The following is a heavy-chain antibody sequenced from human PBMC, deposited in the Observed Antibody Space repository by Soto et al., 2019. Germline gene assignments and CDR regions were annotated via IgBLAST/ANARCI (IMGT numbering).Heavy chain of an antibody. CDR3: AKDHREYYYDSSDLDY. CDR1: GFTFSSYA. J-gene: IGHJ4*02. D-gene: IGHD3-22*01. CDR2: ISGSGGST. Sequence: GRSLRLSCAASGFTFSSYAMSWVRQAPGKGLEWVSAISGSGGSTYYADSVKGRFTISRDNSKNTLYLQMNSLRAEDTAVYYCAKDHREYYYDSSDLDYWGQGTLVTVSS. V-gene: IGHV3-23*01.